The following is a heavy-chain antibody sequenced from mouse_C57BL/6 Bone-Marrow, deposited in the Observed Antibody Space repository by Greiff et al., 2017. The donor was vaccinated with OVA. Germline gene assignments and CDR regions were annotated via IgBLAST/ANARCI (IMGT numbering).Heavy chain of an antibody. D-gene: IGHD1-1*01. J-gene: IGHJ4*01. V-gene: IGHV5-9*01. Sequence: EVQGVESGGGLVKPGGSLKLSCAASGFTFSSYTMSWVRQTPEKRLEWVATISGGGGNTYYPDSVKGRFTISRDNAKNTLYLQMSSLRSEDTALYYCARGYYGKGGYYAMDYWGQGTSVTVSS. CDR2: ISGGGGNT. CDR1: GFTFSSYT. CDR3: ARGYYGKGGYYAMDY.